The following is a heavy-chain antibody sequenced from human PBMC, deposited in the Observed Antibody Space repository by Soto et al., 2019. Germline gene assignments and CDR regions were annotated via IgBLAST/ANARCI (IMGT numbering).Heavy chain of an antibody. V-gene: IGHV4-34*01. J-gene: IGHJ3*02. CDR1: GGSFSGYY. CDR3: ARGRRIHVDGSLRRGITAAFDI. D-gene: IGHD1-26*01. Sequence: QVQLQQWGAGLLKPSETLSLTCAVYGGSFSGYYWSWIRQPPGKGLEWIGEINHSGSTNYNPSLKGRVTISVDTSKNQFSLQLSSVTAADTAVYYCARGRRIHVDGSLRRGITAAFDIWGQGTMVTVSS. CDR2: INHSGST.